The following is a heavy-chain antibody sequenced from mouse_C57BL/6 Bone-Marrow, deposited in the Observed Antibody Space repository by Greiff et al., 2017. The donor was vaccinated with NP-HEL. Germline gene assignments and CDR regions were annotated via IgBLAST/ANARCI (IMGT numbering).Heavy chain of an antibody. V-gene: IGHV1-81*01. Sequence: VQVVESGAELARPGASVKLSCKASGYTFTSYGISWVKQRTGQGLEWIGEIYPRSGNTYYNEKFKGKATMTADKSSSTAYMELRSLTSEDSAVYFCANITPYWYFDVWGTGTTVTVSS. J-gene: IGHJ1*03. CDR3: ANITPYWYFDV. CDR2: IYPRSGNT. CDR1: GYTFTSYG. D-gene: IGHD1-1*01.